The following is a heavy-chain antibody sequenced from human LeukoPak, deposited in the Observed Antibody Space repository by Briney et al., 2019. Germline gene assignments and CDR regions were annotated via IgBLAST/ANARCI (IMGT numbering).Heavy chain of an antibody. V-gene: IGHV4-59*01. CDR2: VFYSGST. CDR3: ARGGVRWSYYY. CDR1: GGSISNCD. D-gene: IGHD3-10*01. Sequence: SETLSLTCTVSGGSISNCDWSWIRQPPGKGLELIGYVFYSGSTNYNPSLKSRVTISVDTSNNQFSLNLTSVTAADTALYYCARGGVRWSYYYWGQGTLVTVSS. J-gene: IGHJ4*02.